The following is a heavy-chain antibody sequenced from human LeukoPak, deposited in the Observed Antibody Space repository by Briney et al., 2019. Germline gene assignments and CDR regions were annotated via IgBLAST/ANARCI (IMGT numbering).Heavy chain of an antibody. J-gene: IGHJ6*03. Sequence: ASVKVSCKASGYTFTSYYMHWVRQAPGQGLEWMGIINPSGGSTSYAQKFQGRVTMTRDTSTSTVYMELSSLRSEDTAVYYCAADRGPTVTTPRGHYYYYMDVWGKGTTVTVSS. CDR2: INPSGGST. CDR3: AADRGPTVTTPRGHYYYYMDV. V-gene: IGHV1-46*01. CDR1: GYTFTSYY. D-gene: IGHD4-17*01.